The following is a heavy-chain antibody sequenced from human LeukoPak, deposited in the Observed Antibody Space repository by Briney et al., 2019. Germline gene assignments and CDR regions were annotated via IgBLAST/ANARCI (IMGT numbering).Heavy chain of an antibody. CDR1: GFTFSSYS. D-gene: IGHD3-3*01. V-gene: IGHV3-23*01. Sequence: GGSLRLSCVVSGFTFSSYSVNWVRQAPGKGLEWVSAISGSGGSTYYADSVKGRFTISRDNSKNTLYLQMNSLRAEDTAIYYCARDERLLSFLKWGQGTLVTVSS. CDR3: ARDERLLSFLK. J-gene: IGHJ4*02. CDR2: ISGSGGST.